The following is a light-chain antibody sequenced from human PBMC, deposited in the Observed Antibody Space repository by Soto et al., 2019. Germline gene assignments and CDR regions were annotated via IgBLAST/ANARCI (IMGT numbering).Light chain of an antibody. V-gene: IGLV2-23*01. CDR2: EGS. J-gene: IGLJ3*02. CDR1: SSDVGSYNL. CDR3: CSYAGITTWV. Sequence: QSALTQPASVSGSPGQSITISCTGTSSDVGSYNLVSWYQQHPGKAPKLMIYEGSKRPSGVSNRFSDSKSGNTASLTISGLPAEDEADYYCCSYAGITTWVFGGGTKLTVL.